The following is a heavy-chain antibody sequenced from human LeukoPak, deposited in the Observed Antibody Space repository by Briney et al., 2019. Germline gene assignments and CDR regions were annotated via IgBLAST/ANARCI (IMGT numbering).Heavy chain of an antibody. CDR1: GFTFSSYA. V-gene: IGHV3-64*01. D-gene: IGHD2-2*01. Sequence: GGSLRLSCAASGFTFSSYAMHWVRQAPGKGQEYVSAISSNGGSTYYANSVKGRFTISRDNSKNTLYLQMGSLRAEDMAVYYCARVAGHCSSTSCENDYWGQGTLVTVSS. J-gene: IGHJ4*02. CDR2: ISSNGGST. CDR3: ARVAGHCSSTSCENDY.